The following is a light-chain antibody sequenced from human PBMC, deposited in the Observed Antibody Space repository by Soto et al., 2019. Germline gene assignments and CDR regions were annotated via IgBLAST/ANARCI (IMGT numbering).Light chain of an antibody. Sequence: EIVMTQSPATLSVSPGERATXXXRASQSISITLAWYQQKPGQAPRLLIYGASTRATGIPARFSGSGSGTEFTLTISGLQSEDFAVYYCQQYSNWPRTFGGGTKVDIK. V-gene: IGKV3-15*01. CDR1: QSISIT. CDR3: QQYSNWPRT. CDR2: GAS. J-gene: IGKJ4*01.